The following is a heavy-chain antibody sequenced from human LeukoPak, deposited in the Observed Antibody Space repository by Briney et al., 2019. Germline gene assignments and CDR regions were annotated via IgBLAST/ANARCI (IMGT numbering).Heavy chain of an antibody. Sequence: GASVKVSCKASGYTFTGYYMHWVRQAPGQGLEWMGWINPNSGGTNYAQKLQGRVTMTRDTSISTAYMELSRLRSDDTAVYYCARGRDYYDFWSGFDYWGQGTLVTVSS. V-gene: IGHV1-2*02. CDR2: INPNSGGT. J-gene: IGHJ4*02. CDR1: GYTFTGYY. D-gene: IGHD3-3*01. CDR3: ARGRDYYDFWSGFDY.